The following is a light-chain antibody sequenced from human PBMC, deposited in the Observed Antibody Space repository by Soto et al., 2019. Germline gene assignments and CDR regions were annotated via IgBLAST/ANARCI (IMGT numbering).Light chain of an antibody. V-gene: IGKV1-17*01. CDR2: AAS. CDR1: QGIGSD. Sequence: DIQMTQSPSSLSASVGDRVTITCRASQGIGSDLGWYQQKPGKAPKRLIYAASSLQSGVPSRFSGSGSGTEFTLTISSLQSEDFAVYYCQQYNNWPLYTFGQGTKLEIK. CDR3: QQYNNWPLYT. J-gene: IGKJ2*01.